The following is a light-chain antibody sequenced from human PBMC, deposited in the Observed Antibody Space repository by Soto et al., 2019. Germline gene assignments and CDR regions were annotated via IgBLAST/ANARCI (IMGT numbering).Light chain of an antibody. V-gene: IGLV3-9*01. CDR2: RDS. CDR1: NIGSKN. J-gene: IGLJ1*01. Sequence: ELTQPLSVSVALGQTARITCGGNNIGSKNVHWYQQKPGQAPVLVIYRDSNRPSGIPERFSGSNSGNTATLTISRAQDGDEADYYCQVWDSSNYVFGTGTKVTVL. CDR3: QVWDSSNYV.